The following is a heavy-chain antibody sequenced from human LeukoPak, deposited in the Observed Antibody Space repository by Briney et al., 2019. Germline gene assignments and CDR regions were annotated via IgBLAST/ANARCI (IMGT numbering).Heavy chain of an antibody. Sequence: PLETLCLTCTVSGGSISSYYWGWIRQPPGKGLEWIGYIYYSGSSNYNPSLMSRVSISIDTSKNHFSLKLSSVTAADTAVYYCAGRISPNGFDPWGQGALV. CDR3: AGRISPNGFDP. CDR2: IYYSGSS. J-gene: IGHJ5*02. V-gene: IGHV4-59*01. CDR1: GGSISSYY.